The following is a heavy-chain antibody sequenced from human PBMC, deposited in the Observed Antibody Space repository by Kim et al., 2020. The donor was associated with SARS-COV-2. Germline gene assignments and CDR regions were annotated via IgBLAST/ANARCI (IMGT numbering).Heavy chain of an antibody. CDR3: ARDTPGQKAYDI. J-gene: IGHJ3*02. V-gene: IGHV6-1*01. Sequence: DYAGSVKSRITSNAHTSKNQFSLQLNSVSPEDTAVYYCARDTPGQKAYDIWGQGTMVTVSS.